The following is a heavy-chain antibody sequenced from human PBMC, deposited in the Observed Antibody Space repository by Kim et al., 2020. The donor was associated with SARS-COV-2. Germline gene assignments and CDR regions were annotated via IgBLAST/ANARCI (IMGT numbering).Heavy chain of an antibody. J-gene: IGHJ4*02. Sequence: ASVKVSCKASGYTFTSYGISWVRQAPGQGLEWMGWISAYNGNTNYAQKLQGRVTMTTDTSTSTAYMELRSLRSDDTAVYYCAREQNSREWLRGEVEDYWGQGTLVTVSS. CDR3: AREQNSREWLRGEVEDY. CDR2: ISAYNGNT. CDR1: GYTFTSYG. D-gene: IGHD5-12*01. V-gene: IGHV1-18*01.